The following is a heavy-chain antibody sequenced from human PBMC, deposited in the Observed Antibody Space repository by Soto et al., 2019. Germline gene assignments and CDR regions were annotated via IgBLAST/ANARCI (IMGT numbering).Heavy chain of an antibody. J-gene: IGHJ6*02. CDR3: AKSGQSSWANMDV. D-gene: IGHD2-2*01. V-gene: IGHV3-23*01. Sequence: TGGSMRLSCAASGFTFSSYAINWVRQAPGKGLEWVSTISGSGDKTYYADSVKGRFTISRDNSKNTLSLQMNSLRAEDTAVYYCAKSGQSSWANMDVWGQGTTVTVSS. CDR1: GFTFSSYA. CDR2: ISGSGDKT.